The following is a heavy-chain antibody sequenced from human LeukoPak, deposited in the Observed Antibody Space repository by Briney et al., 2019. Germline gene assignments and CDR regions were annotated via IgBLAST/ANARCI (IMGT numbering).Heavy chain of an antibody. CDR3: VGMESRELSSY. Sequence: SETLSLTCTVSGGSIGSYYWSWIRQPPGKGLEWIGYIYYSGSTNYNPSLKSRVTISVDTSKNQFSLKLSSVTAADTAVYYCVGMESRELSSYWGQGTLVTVSS. J-gene: IGHJ4*02. V-gene: IGHV4-59*08. CDR2: IYYSGST. CDR1: GGSIGSYY. D-gene: IGHD3-16*02.